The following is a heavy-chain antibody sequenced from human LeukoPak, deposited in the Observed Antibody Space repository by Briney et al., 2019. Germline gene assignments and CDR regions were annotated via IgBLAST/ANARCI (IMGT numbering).Heavy chain of an antibody. V-gene: IGHV3-23*01. D-gene: IGHD3-10*01. CDR3: AKHEYFYGSGSYYRH. J-gene: IGHJ4*02. Sequence: GGSLRLSCAASGFTFSSYAMSWVRQAPGKGLEWVSAISGSGGSTYYADSVKGRFTISRDNSKNTLYLQMNSLRAEDTAVYSCAKHEYFYGSGSYYRHWGQGTLVTVSS. CDR1: GFTFSSYA. CDR2: ISGSGGST.